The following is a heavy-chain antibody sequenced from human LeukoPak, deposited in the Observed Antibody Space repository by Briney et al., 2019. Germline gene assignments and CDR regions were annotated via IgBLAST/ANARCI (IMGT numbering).Heavy chain of an antibody. CDR3: ASLRDGYNDLDY. Sequence: SETLSLTCAVSGGSISSYYWSWIRQPAGKGLEWIGRIYTSGSTNYNPSLKSRVTMSVDTSKNQFSLKLSSVTAADTAVYYCASLRDGYNDLDYWGQGTLVTVSS. D-gene: IGHD5-24*01. CDR2: IYTSGST. V-gene: IGHV4-4*07. J-gene: IGHJ4*02. CDR1: GGSISSYY.